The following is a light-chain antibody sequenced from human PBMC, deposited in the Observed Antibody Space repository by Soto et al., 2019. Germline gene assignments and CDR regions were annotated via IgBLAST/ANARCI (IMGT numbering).Light chain of an antibody. Sequence: DIQMTQSPSTLSASVGDRVTITCRASQSISSWLAWYQQKPGKAPKLLIYKGSSLESGVPSRFSGSGSGTEFTLTISSLQPDDFATYYCQQYNSYSFGQGTRLE. CDR1: QSISSW. V-gene: IGKV1-5*03. CDR2: KGS. J-gene: IGKJ5*01. CDR3: QQYNSYS.